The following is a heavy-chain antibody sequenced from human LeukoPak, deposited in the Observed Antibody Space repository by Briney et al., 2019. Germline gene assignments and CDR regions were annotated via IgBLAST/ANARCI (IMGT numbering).Heavy chain of an antibody. CDR3: ARHISAWQMIDH. CDR2: IYPGDSDT. D-gene: IGHD2-21*01. Sequence: GESLKISFKGSGYSFTSYWIGWVRQMPGKGLEWIGIIYPGDSDTRYSPSFQGQVTISVDKSISAAYLQWSSLKASDTAMYYCARHISAWQMIDHWGQGTLVTVSS. CDR1: GYSFTSYW. V-gene: IGHV5-51*01. J-gene: IGHJ4*02.